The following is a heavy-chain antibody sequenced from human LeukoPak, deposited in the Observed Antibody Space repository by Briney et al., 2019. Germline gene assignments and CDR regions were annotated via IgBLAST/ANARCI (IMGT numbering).Heavy chain of an antibody. CDR3: ARRAISGVADY. CDR2: IYYSGST. D-gene: IGHD3-3*01. Sequence: SETLSLTCPVSGRSISSSSYYWGWLRQPPGKGLEWIGSIYYSGSTYDNRCLKSRVTISVDTSKNQFSLKRSSVTAADTAVYYCARRAISGVADYWGQGTLVTVSS. V-gene: IGHV4-39*01. J-gene: IGHJ4*02. CDR1: GRSISSSSYY.